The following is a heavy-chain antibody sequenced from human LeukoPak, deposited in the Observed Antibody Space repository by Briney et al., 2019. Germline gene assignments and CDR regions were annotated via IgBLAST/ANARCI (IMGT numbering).Heavy chain of an antibody. CDR1: AFTFSNNW. CDR2: INNDGRTT. Sequence: PGESLRLSCAASAFTFSNNWMYWVRQAPGKGLVWVSRINNDGRTTSYADSVKGRFTISRDNAKSTLYLQMNSLRAEDTAVYFCARGDYVWGTYHYTLDYWGQGTLVTVSS. J-gene: IGHJ4*02. V-gene: IGHV3-74*01. D-gene: IGHD3-16*02. CDR3: ARGDYVWGTYHYTLDY.